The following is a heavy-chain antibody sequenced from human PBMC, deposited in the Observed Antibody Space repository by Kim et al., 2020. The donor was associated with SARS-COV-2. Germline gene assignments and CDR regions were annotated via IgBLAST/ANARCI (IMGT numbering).Heavy chain of an antibody. CDR2: IIPILGIA. Sequence: SVKVSCKASGGTFSSYTISWVRQAPGQGLEWMGRIIPILGIANYAQKFQGRVTITADKSTSTAYMELSSLRSEDTAVYYCARENYYDSSGYYYYYYGMDVWGQGTTVTVSS. CDR3: ARENYYDSSGYYYYYYGMDV. J-gene: IGHJ6*02. D-gene: IGHD3-22*01. V-gene: IGHV1-69*04. CDR1: GGTFSSYT.